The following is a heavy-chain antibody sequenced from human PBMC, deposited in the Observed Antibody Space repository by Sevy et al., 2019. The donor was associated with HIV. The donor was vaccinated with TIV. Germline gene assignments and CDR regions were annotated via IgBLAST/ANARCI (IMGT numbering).Heavy chain of an antibody. CDR2: ISSSSSTI. CDR1: GFTFSSYS. J-gene: IGHJ6*02. Sequence: GGSLRLSCAASGFTFSSYSMNWVRQAPGKGLEWVSYISSSSSTIYYADSVKGRFTISRDNAKNSLYLQMNSLRDEDTAVYYCARGQNKYDFWSGYPVNYGMDVWGQGTTVTVS. CDR3: ARGQNKYDFWSGYPVNYGMDV. D-gene: IGHD3-3*01. V-gene: IGHV3-48*02.